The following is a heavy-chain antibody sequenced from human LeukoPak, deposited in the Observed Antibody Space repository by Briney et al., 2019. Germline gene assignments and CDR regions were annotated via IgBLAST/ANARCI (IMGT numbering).Heavy chain of an antibody. Sequence: SETLSLTCTVSGGSISSYYWSWIRQPPGKGLEWIGYIYYSGSTNYNPSLKSRVTISVDTSKNQFSLKLSSVTAAGTAVYYCARHGGYSYGYDYYYGMDVWGQGTTVTVS. CDR3: ARHGGYSYGYDYYYGMDV. CDR2: IYYSGST. J-gene: IGHJ6*02. D-gene: IGHD5-18*01. CDR1: GGSISSYY. V-gene: IGHV4-59*08.